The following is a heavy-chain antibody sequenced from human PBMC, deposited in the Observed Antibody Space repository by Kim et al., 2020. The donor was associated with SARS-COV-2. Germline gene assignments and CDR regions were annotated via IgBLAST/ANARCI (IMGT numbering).Heavy chain of an antibody. CDR2: IRSKANSYAT. Sequence: GGSLRLSCAASGFIFSGSAMHWVRQASGKGLEWVGRIRSKANSYATAYAASVKGRVTISRDDSKTTAYLNMNSLKTEDTDVYYCTRVLGTTLAFWDDFD. D-gene: IGHD1-1*01. V-gene: IGHV3-73*01. CDR1: GFIFSGSA. CDR3: TRVLGTTLAFWDDFD. J-gene: IGHJ3*02.